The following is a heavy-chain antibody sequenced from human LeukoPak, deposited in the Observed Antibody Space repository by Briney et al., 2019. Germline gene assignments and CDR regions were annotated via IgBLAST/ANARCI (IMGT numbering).Heavy chain of an antibody. J-gene: IGHJ6*03. Sequence: KASETLSLTCTVSGGSISSYYWNWIRQPPGKGLEWIGYIYYSGSTNYNPSLKSRITISVDTSMNQFSLKLSSVTAADTAVYYCARASSEQYYSYYMDVWGKGTTVTISS. D-gene: IGHD1/OR15-1a*01. CDR2: IYYSGST. CDR1: GGSISSYY. V-gene: IGHV4-59*01. CDR3: ARASSEQYYSYYMDV.